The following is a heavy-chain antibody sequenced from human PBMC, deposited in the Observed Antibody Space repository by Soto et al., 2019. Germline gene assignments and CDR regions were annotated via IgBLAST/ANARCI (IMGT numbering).Heavy chain of an antibody. J-gene: IGHJ6*02. Sequence: PGGSLRLSCAASGFTFSSYWMHWVRQAPGKGLVWVSRISSDGSSTSYADSVKGRFTISRDNAKNTLYLQINSLRAEDTAVYYCAGGDYYYGMDVWGQGTTVTVSS. CDR3: AGGDYYYGMDV. CDR2: ISSDGSST. CDR1: GFTFSSYW. V-gene: IGHV3-74*01. D-gene: IGHD3-16*01.